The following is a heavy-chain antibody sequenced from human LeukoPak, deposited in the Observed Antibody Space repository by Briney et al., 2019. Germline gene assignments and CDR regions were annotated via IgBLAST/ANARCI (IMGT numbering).Heavy chain of an antibody. D-gene: IGHD4-11*01. CDR3: ARPTGLRFFDY. CDR1: GYSFATYW. Sequence: TGESLKISCKGSGYSFATYWIGWVRQMPGKGLEWMGVIYPGDSDTRYSPSFQGQVTISADKSISTAYLQWSSLKASDTAMYYCARPTGLRFFDYWGQGTLVTVPS. CDR2: IYPGDSDT. J-gene: IGHJ4*01. V-gene: IGHV5-51*01.